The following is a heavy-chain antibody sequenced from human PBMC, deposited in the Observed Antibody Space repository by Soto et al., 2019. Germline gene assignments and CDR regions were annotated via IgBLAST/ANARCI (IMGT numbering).Heavy chain of an antibody. CDR2: MNPISGNT. CDR1: GYTFTNYD. D-gene: IGHD4-17*01. J-gene: IGHJ3*02. CDR3: ARNYGDYVSGAFDI. Sequence: QVHLVQSGAEVKKPGASVKVSCKASGYTFTNYDINWVRQATGQGLEWMGWMNPISGNTGYAQKFQGRVTMTRNTSISTAYMALRSLSSEDTAVYYCARNYGDYVSGAFDIWGQGTMVAVSS. V-gene: IGHV1-8*01.